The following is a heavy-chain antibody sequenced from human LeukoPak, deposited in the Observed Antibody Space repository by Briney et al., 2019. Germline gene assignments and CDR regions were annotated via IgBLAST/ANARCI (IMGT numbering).Heavy chain of an antibody. CDR3: ARFGVAYGVDV. CDR2: IKPDGSEK. V-gene: IGHV3-7*04. D-gene: IGHD2-15*01. Sequence: GGSLRLSCAASGFTFSTYWMSWVGQAPGKGLEWVANIKPDGSEKDYVDSLKGRFTISRDNAKNSLYLQVNSLRAEDTAVYYCARFGVAYGVDVWGQGTTVTVSS. J-gene: IGHJ6*02. CDR1: GFTFSTYW.